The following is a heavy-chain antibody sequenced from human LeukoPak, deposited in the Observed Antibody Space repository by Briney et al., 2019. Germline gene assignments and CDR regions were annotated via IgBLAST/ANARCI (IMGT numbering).Heavy chain of an antibody. D-gene: IGHD3-22*01. CDR3: ARGYYYDSSGYYDDAFDI. CDR2: IYYSGST. J-gene: IGHJ3*02. V-gene: IGHV4-39*07. Sequence: SETLSLTCTVSGGSISSSSYYWGWIRQPPGKGLEWIGSIYYSGSTYYNPSLKSRVTISVDTSKNQFSLKLSSVTAADTAVYYCARGYYYDSSGYYDDAFDIWGQGTMVTVSS. CDR1: GGSISSSSYY.